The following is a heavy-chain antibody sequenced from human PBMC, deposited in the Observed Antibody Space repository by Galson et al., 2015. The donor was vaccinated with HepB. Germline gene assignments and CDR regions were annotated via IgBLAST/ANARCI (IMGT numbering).Heavy chain of an antibody. V-gene: IGHV3-33*01. CDR3: ARDRTKSRSPTQNHFYYYYMDV. D-gene: IGHD6-6*01. Sequence: SLRLSCAASGVSFSDFGMHWVRQAPGKGLEWMAVIWYDGTNDNYADSVKGRFTISRDNSMNTLYLQMNGLRVEDTAVYYCARDRTKSRSPTQNHFYYYYMDVWGKGTTVTVSS. CDR1: GVSFSDFG. CDR2: IWYDGTND. J-gene: IGHJ6*03.